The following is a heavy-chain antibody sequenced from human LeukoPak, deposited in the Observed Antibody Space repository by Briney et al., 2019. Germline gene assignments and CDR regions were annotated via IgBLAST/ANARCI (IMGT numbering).Heavy chain of an antibody. CDR2: INPKSGGT. J-gene: IGHJ4*02. Sequence: ASVKGSCKAAGYTFTGYYMHWVRQAPGRGLEWMGRINPKSGGTNYAQKFQGRVTMTRDTSISTAYMELSRLRSDDTAVYYCARETAAAGEGYWGQGTLVTVSS. V-gene: IGHV1-2*06. CDR1: GYTFTGYY. CDR3: ARETAAAGEGY. D-gene: IGHD6-13*01.